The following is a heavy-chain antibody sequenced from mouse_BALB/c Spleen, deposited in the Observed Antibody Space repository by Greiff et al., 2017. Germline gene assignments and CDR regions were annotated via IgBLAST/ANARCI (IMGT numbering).Heavy chain of an antibody. V-gene: IGHV5-12-2*01. Sequence: DVQLVESGAGLVQPGGSLKLSCAASGFTFSSYTMSWVRQTPGQGLEWVAYISNGGGSTYYPDTVKGRVTISRDNAKNTLYLQMSSLTSEDTAMYYCARHENHGITTVVATDAMDYWGQGTSVTVSS. CDR2: ISNGGGST. D-gene: IGHD1-1*01. CDR1: GFTFSSYT. J-gene: IGHJ4*01. CDR3: ARHENHGITTVVATDAMDY.